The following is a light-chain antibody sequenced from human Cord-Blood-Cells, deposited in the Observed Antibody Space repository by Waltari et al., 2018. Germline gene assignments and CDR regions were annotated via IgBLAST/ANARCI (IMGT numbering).Light chain of an antibody. CDR3: QQRVT. J-gene: IGKJ3*01. V-gene: IGKV1-5*01. CDR2: DAS. Sequence: DIQMTQSPSTLSASVGDRVTITCRASQSISSWLAWYQQKPGKAPKLLIYDASSVESGVPSRFSCSGSGTEFTLTISSLQPDDFATYYCQQRVTFGPGTKVDIK. CDR1: QSISSW.